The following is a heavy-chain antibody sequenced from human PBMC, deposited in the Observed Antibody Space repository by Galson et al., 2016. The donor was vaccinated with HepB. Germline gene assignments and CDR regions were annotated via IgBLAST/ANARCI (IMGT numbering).Heavy chain of an antibody. CDR3: ARSRDSTWYAVLGA. Sequence: SLRLSCAASGFTFRSYGMHWVRQSPGKGMEWIGEVYHTGLTNYNPSLKSRLTISMDKSNNRFSLTLKSVTAADTATYYCARSRDSTWYAVLGAWGQGILVSVSS. D-gene: IGHD6-13*01. CDR2: VYHTGLT. CDR1: GFTFRSYGM. J-gene: IGHJ1*01. V-gene: IGHV4-4*02.